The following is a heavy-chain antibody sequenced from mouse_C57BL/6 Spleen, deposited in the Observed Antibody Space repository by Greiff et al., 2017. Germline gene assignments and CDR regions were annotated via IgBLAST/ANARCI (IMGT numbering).Heavy chain of an antibody. CDR3: ARKTTVGGYYAMDY. CDR1: GYTFTSYW. D-gene: IGHD1-1*01. Sequence: QVQLQQPGAELVKPGASVKLSCKASGYTFTSYWMQWVKQRPGQGLEWIGEIDPSDSYTNYNQKFKGKATLTVDTSSSTAYMQLRSLTSEDAAVYYCARKTTVGGYYAMDYWGQGTSVTVSS. V-gene: IGHV1-50*01. J-gene: IGHJ4*01. CDR2: IDPSDSYT.